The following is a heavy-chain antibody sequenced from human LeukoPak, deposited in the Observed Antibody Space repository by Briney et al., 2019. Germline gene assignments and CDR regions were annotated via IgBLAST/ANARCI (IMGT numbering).Heavy chain of an antibody. J-gene: IGHJ5*02. V-gene: IGHV1-46*01. CDR2: INPTGGST. Sequence: ASVKVSCKASGYTFTSYYMHWVRQAPGQGLEWMGLINPTGGSTGYAQKFQGRVTMTRDMSTSTDYMELSSLRSEDTAIYYCTRDNSVGDNAWWFDPWGQGTLVTVSS. CDR3: TRDNSVGDNAWWFDP. D-gene: IGHD1-26*01. CDR1: GYTFTSYY.